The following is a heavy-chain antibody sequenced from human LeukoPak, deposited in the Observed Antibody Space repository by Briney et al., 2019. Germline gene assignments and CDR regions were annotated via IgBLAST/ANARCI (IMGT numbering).Heavy chain of an antibody. V-gene: IGHV1-8*03. CDR1: GYTFTSYD. CDR2: MNPNSGNT. CDR3: ARGKLITIFGVVIPRYYYMDV. D-gene: IGHD3-3*01. Sequence: ASVKVSCKASGYTFTSYDINWVRQATGQGLEWMGWMNPNSGNTGYAQKFQGRVTITRNTSISTAYMELSSLRSEDTAVYYCARGKLITIFGVVIPRYYYMDVWGKGTTVTVSS. J-gene: IGHJ6*03.